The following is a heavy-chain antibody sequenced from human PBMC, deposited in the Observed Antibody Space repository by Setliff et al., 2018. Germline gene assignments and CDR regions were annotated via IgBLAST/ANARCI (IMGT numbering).Heavy chain of an antibody. CDR3: ARDHGRITMVRGVL. CDR1: GGSISRGSYY. Sequence: SETLSLTCTVSGGSISRGSYYWSWIRQPAGKGLEWIGHIYTSGSTNYNPSLKSRVTISVDTSKNQFSLKLSSVTAADTAVYYCARDHGRITMVRGVLWGQGTLVTVSS. V-gene: IGHV4-61*09. CDR2: IYTSGST. J-gene: IGHJ4*02. D-gene: IGHD3-10*01.